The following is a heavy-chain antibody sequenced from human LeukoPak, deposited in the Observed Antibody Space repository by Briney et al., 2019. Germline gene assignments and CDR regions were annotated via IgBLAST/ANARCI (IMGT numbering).Heavy chain of an antibody. D-gene: IGHD6-19*01. V-gene: IGHV3-21*01. J-gene: IGHJ4*02. CDR2: ISSSSSYI. CDR1: GFTFSSYS. Sequence: GGSLRLSCAASGFTFSSYSVNWVRQAPGKGLEWVSSISSSSSYIYYADSVKGRFTISRDNAKNSLYLQMNSLITEDTAVYYCAREKAVAGLEDIGYWGQGALVTVSS. CDR3: AREKAVAGLEDIGY.